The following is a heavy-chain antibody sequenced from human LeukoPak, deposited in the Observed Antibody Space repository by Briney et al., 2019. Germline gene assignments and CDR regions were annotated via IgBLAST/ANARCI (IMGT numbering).Heavy chain of an antibody. D-gene: IGHD3-3*01. CDR3: AKEGVATRSLDY. V-gene: IGHV3-30*02. CDR1: GFTFSSYG. Sequence: PGGSLRLSCASSGFTFSSYGMHWVRQAPGKGLEWVAFIRYDGSNKYYADSVKGRFTISRDNSKNTLYLQMNSLRAEDTAVYYCAKEGVATRSLDYWGQGTLVTVSS. CDR2: IRYDGSNK. J-gene: IGHJ4*02.